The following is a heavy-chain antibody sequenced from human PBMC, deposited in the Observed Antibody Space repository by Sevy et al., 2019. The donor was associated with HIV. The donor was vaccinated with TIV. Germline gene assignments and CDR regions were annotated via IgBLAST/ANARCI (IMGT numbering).Heavy chain of an antibody. CDR2: ISDSGGST. CDR3: AKVNSGWENRHFDY. V-gene: IGHV3-23*01. CDR1: GFTFSSYA. Sequence: GGSLRLSCAASGFTFSSYAMSWVRQAPGKGLEWVSAISDSGGSTYYADSVKGRFTISRDNSKNTLYLQMNSLRAEDTAVYYCAKVNSGWENRHFDYWGQGTLVTVSS. D-gene: IGHD6-19*01. J-gene: IGHJ4*02.